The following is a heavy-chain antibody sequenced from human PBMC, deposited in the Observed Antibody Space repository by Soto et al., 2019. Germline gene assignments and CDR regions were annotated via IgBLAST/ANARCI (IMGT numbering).Heavy chain of an antibody. J-gene: IGHJ4*02. Sequence: QVQLVQSGAEVKKPGASVKVSCKASGYTFNTYSISWVRQAPGQGLEWMGWISGYNGDTHYAQKFQGRVTMTTDTSTSTAYMELRSLRSDDTAMYYCARELAQYSSSSLVSDYWGQGTLVTVSS. CDR1: GYTFNTYS. V-gene: IGHV1-18*01. CDR3: ARELAQYSSSSLVSDY. CDR2: ISGYNGDT. D-gene: IGHD6-6*01.